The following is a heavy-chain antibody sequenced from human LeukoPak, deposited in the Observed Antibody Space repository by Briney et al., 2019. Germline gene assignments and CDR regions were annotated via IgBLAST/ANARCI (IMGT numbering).Heavy chain of an antibody. V-gene: IGHV3-30*02. CDR3: AKDRLPAGGNYFDY. CDR1: GFTFSSYG. D-gene: IGHD3-16*01. Sequence: GGSLRLSCAASGFTFSSYGMHWVRQAPGKGLEWVAVKWYGGSNKYYADSVKGRFTISRDNSKNTLYLQMNSLRAEDTAVYYCAKDRLPAGGNYFDYWGQGTLVTVSS. CDR2: KWYGGSNK. J-gene: IGHJ4*02.